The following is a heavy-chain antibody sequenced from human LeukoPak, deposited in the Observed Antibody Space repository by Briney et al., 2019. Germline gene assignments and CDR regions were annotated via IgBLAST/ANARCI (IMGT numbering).Heavy chain of an antibody. CDR1: GFTFSSYG. J-gene: IGHJ3*02. V-gene: IGHV3-30*02. CDR2: IRYDGSNK. CDR3: AKDLFDWSRTDAFDI. Sequence: GGSLRLSCAASGFTFSSYGMHWVRQAPGKGLEWVAFIRYDGSNKYYADSVKGRFTISRDNSKNTLYLQMNSLRAEDTAVYYCAKDLFDWSRTDAFDIWGQGTMVIVSS. D-gene: IGHD3-9*01.